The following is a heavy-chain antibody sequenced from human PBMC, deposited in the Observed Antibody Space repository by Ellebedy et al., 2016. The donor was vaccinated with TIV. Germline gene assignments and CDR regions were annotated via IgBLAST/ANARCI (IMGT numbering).Heavy chain of an antibody. V-gene: IGHV3-11*01. J-gene: IGHJ4*02. CDR2: ITSGGTI. CDR3: ARLDWSDVDLRHFYFDY. D-gene: IGHD1-1*01. Sequence: GGSLRLSCAASGFPFSDYYMSWIRQAPGKGLEWVSFITSGGTIYYADSVKGRFTISRDNAKNSLYLHINSLRAEDTAVYYCARLDWSDVDLRHFYFDYWGQGTQVTVSS. CDR1: GFPFSDYY.